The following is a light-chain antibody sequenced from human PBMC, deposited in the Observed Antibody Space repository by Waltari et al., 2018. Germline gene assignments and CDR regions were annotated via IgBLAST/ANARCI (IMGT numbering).Light chain of an antibody. Sequence: QSALIQHASLSGSPGQSITLSCPGINSDVGSLGIVYWYQQHPGKAPKIILYDVTKRPSGGSNRFSGSMSCDTASLTISTLQAEDEADYYCCSYANYVTFIGGGTKLTVL. CDR3: CSYANYVTF. CDR1: NSDVGSLGI. CDR2: DVT. J-gene: IGLJ2*01. V-gene: IGLV2-23*02.